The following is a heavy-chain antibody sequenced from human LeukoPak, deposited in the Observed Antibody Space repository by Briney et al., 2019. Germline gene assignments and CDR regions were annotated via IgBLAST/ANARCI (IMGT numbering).Heavy chain of an antibody. CDR1: GGSFSGYY. CDR2: INHSGST. Sequence: SETLSLTCAVYGGSFSGYYWSWIRQPPGKGLEWIGEINHSGSTNYNPSLKSRVTISVDTSKNQFSLKLSSVTAADTAVYYCARGIMMAPKSRLYNWFDPWGQGTLVTVSS. V-gene: IGHV4-34*01. D-gene: IGHD5-24*01. J-gene: IGHJ5*02. CDR3: ARGIMMAPKSRLYNWFDP.